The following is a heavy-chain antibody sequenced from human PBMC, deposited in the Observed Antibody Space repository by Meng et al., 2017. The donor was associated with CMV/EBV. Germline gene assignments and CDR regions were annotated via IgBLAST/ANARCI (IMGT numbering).Heavy chain of an antibody. D-gene: IGHD1-26*01. CDR2: INPNSGGT. CDR1: GYTFTGYY. V-gene: IGHV1-2*02. Sequence: QVQLGTSGAEVKKPGASVKVSCKASGYTFTGYYMHWVRQAPGQGLEWMGWINPNSGGTNYAQKFQGRVTMTRDTSISTAYMELSRLRSDDTAVYYCARTPSYSGSQRPFDYWGQGTLVTVSS. CDR3: ARTPSYSGSQRPFDY. J-gene: IGHJ4*02.